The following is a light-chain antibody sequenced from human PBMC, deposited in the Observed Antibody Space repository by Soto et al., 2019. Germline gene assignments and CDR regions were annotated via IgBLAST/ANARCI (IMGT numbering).Light chain of an antibody. CDR3: QQYNSFWT. CDR2: KAS. J-gene: IGKJ1*01. CDR1: QSVSSW. V-gene: IGKV1-5*03. Sequence: DIQMTQAPSTLSASVGDRVTITFRAGQSVSSWLAWYQQKPGKAPNLLIYKASSLESGVPSRFSGSGSGTEFTLTISSLQPDDFATYYCQQYNSFWTFGQGTKVDIK.